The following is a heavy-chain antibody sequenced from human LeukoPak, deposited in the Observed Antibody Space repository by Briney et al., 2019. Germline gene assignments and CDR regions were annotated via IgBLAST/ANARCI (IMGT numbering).Heavy chain of an antibody. CDR3: ARLGYCSGGSCYENEYYYYYGVDV. Sequence: GGSLRLSCAASGFTFSDYYMSWIRQAPGKGLEWVSYISSSGSTIYYADSVKGRFTISRDNAKNSLYLQMNSLRAEDTAVYYCARLGYCSGGSCYENEYYYYYGVDVWGQGTTVTVSS. V-gene: IGHV3-11*04. CDR2: ISSSGSTI. J-gene: IGHJ6*02. D-gene: IGHD2-15*01. CDR1: GFTFSDYY.